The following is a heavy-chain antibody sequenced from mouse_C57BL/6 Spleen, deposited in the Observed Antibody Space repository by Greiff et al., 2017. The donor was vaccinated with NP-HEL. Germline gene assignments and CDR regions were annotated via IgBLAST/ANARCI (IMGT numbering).Heavy chain of an antibody. CDR1: GYSFTSYY. CDR3: ARLGGYYPFDY. V-gene: IGHV1-66*01. D-gene: IGHD2-3*01. Sequence: QVQLQQSGPELVKPGASVKISCKASGYSFTSYYIHWVKQRPGQGLEWIGWIYPGSGNPKYNEKFKGKATLTADTSSSTAYMQLSSLTSEDSAVYYCARLGGYYPFDYWGQVTTLTVSS. CDR2: IYPGSGNP. J-gene: IGHJ2*01.